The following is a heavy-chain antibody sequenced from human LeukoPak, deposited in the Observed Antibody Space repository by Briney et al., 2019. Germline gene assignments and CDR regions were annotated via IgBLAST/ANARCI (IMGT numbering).Heavy chain of an antibody. CDR2: INPNSGGT. Sequence: ASVKVSCKASGYTFTGYYIHWVRQAPGQGLEWMGWINPNSGGTNYAQKFQGRVTMTRDTSISTAYMELSRLRSDDTAVYYCARERWLQLAPDYWGQGTLVTVSS. J-gene: IGHJ4*02. CDR3: ARERWLQLAPDY. D-gene: IGHD5-24*01. CDR1: GYTFTGYY. V-gene: IGHV1-2*02.